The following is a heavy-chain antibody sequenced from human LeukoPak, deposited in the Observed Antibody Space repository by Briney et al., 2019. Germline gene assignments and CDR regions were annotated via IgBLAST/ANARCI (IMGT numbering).Heavy chain of an antibody. J-gene: IGHJ3*02. CDR3: ARTAVGYSSSWYGQWEAFDI. D-gene: IGHD6-13*01. V-gene: IGHV4-61*02. Sequence: SETLSLTCTVSGGSISSGSYYWSWIRQPAGKGLEWIGRIYTSASSNYNPSLQSRVTISVDTSKNQFSLKLSSVTAADTAVYYCARTAVGYSSSWYGQWEAFDIWGQGTMVTVSS. CDR2: IYTSASS. CDR1: GGSISSGSYY.